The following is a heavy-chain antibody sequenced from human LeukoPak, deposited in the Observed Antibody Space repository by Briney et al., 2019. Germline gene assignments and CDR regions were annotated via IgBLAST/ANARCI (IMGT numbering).Heavy chain of an antibody. CDR2: ISGDGGST. D-gene: IGHD1-26*01. V-gene: IGHV3-43*02. CDR3: GGATGDS. Sequence: GGSLRLSCAASGFTFDDYAMHWVRQAPGKGLEWVSLISGDGGSTYYADSVKGRFTISRDNSKNSLYLQMNSLRTEDTALYYCGGATGDSWGQGTLVTVSS. J-gene: IGHJ4*02. CDR1: GFTFDDYA.